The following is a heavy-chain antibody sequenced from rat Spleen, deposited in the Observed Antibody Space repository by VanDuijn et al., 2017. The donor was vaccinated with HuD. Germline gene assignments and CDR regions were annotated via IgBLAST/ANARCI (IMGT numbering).Heavy chain of an antibody. CDR1: GFTFSSFA. V-gene: IGHV5-20*01. J-gene: IGHJ4*01. D-gene: IGHD3-4*01. CDR3: AKDMGSSPNRGVMDA. CDR2: ISYDGGNT. Sequence: EVQLVESGGGLVQPGRSMKLSCAASGFTFSSFAMAWVRQAPTKGLEWVASISYDGGNTYYRDSVKGRFTISRDNAKSSLYLQMDSLRSEDTSTYYCAKDMGSSPNRGVMDAWGQGASVTVSS.